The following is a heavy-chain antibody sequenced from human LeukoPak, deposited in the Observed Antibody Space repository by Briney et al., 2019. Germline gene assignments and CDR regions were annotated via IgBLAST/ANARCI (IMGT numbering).Heavy chain of an antibody. CDR3: ARVRDDYSSSSPLDY. J-gene: IGHJ4*02. CDR1: GFTFSSYA. V-gene: IGHV3-30*01. Sequence: GGSLRLSCAASGFTFSSYAMHWVRQAPGKGLEWVAVISYDGGNKYYADSVKGRFTISRDNSKNTLYLQMNSLRAEDTAVYYCARVRDDYSSSSPLDYWGQGTLVTVSS. CDR2: ISYDGGNK. D-gene: IGHD6-6*01.